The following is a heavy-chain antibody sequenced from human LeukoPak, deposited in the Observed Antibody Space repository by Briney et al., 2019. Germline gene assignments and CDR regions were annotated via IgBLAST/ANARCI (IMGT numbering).Heavy chain of an antibody. CDR3: AREGWNYDLGRIFYYYFYYMDV. CDR1: GFTFRTYG. D-gene: IGHD1-7*01. J-gene: IGHJ6*03. CDR2: ISYDGSNK. Sequence: PGGSLRLSCAASGFTFRTYGIHWVRQAPGKGLEWVAVISYDGSNKYYADSVKGRFTISRDNSKNTLYLQMNSLRAEDTAVYYCAREGWNYDLGRIFYYYFYYMDVWGKGTTVTASS. V-gene: IGHV3-30-3*01.